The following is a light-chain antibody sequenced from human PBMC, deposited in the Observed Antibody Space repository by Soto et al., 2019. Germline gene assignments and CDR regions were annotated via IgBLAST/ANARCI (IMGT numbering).Light chain of an antibody. CDR3: LQYFNWPPLT. CDR2: GAS. Sequence: EIVMTQSPATLSVSPGERATLSCRASQSVSSNLAWYQQKPGQAPRLLIYGASTRATGIPARFSGSGSGTEFTLTISSLQSEDFAVYYCLQYFNWPPLTFGGGTEVEIK. J-gene: IGKJ4*01. CDR1: QSVSSN. V-gene: IGKV3-15*01.